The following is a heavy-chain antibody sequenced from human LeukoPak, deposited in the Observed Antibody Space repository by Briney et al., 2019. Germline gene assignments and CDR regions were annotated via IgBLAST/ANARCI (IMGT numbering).Heavy chain of an antibody. V-gene: IGHV4-34*01. CDR1: GFTFSSYE. D-gene: IGHD2-15*01. J-gene: IGHJ4*02. Sequence: GSLRLSCAASGFTFSSYEMKWVRQPPGKGLEWIGEINHRGRTNYNPSLKSRVTISVDTSKNQFSLKLSSVTAADTAVYYCSRGRVRCSGGSCYGSRSYYFDYWGQGTLVTVSS. CDR2: INHRGRT. CDR3: SRGRVRCSGGSCYGSRSYYFDY.